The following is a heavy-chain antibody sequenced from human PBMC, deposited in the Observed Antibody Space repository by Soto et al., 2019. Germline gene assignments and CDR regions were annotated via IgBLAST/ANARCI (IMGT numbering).Heavy chain of an antibody. CDR3: ARNRYSDEHPYDWFDP. CDR2: INPSGGSA. Sequence: ASVKVSCKASGYTFTSYYMHWVRQAPGQGLEWMGIINPSGGSATYAQQFQGRVTMTRDTSTTTVYMELSSLRFEDTAVYYCARNRYSDEHPYDWFDPWGQGTLVTVSS. J-gene: IGHJ5*02. D-gene: IGHD4-17*01. V-gene: IGHV1-46*01. CDR1: GYTFTSYY.